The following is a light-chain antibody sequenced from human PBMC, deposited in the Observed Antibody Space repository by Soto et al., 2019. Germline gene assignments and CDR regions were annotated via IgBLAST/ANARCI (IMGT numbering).Light chain of an antibody. V-gene: IGLV2-11*01. CDR2: SVS. J-gene: IGLJ1*01. Sequence: QSALTQPRSVSGSPGQSVTISCTGTSSDVGGHNYVSWYQQHPGKAPKLMISSVSKRPSGVPDRFSGSKSGNKASLTISGLQAEDEADYYCCSYAGSYTDVFGTGTKLTV. CDR3: CSYAGSYTDV. CDR1: SSDVGGHNY.